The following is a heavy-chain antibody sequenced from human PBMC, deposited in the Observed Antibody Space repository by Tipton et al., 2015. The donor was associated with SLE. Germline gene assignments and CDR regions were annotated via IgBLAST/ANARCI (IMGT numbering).Heavy chain of an antibody. CDR1: GVSISGYY. CDR3: TRGHFNSGTFPYYNYYYYMDV. CDR2: VYYTWAT. Sequence: TLSLTCSVSGVSISGYYCSWIRQPPGKGLVWVGFVYYTWATKYSPSLKNRPSISIHTTKKQFSLKLTSVSAADSAVYYCTRGHFNSGTFPYYNYYYYMDVWGKGTAVTVSS. D-gene: IGHD3-10*01. V-gene: IGHV4-59*01. J-gene: IGHJ6*03.